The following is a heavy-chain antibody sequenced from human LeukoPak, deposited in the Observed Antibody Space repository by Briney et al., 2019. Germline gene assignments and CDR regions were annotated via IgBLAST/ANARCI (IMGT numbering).Heavy chain of an antibody. CDR2: MNPNSGNT. CDR1: GYTFTSYD. J-gene: IGHJ3*02. V-gene: IGHV1-8*03. CDR3: ARGRYSYGYSNAFDI. Sequence: ASVKVSCKASGYTFTSYDINWVRQATGQGLEWMGWMNPNSGNTGYAQKFQGRVTITRNTSISTAYMGLSSLRSEDTAVYYCARGRYSYGYSNAFDIRGQGTMVTVSS. D-gene: IGHD5-18*01.